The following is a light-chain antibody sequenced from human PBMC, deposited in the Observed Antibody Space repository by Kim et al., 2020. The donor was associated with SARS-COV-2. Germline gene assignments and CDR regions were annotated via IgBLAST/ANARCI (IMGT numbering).Light chain of an antibody. Sequence: PGERATLSCRASQRVTGTYLAWYQQKPGQAPRLVISDASSRAAGIPDRFSGNGSGTDFTLTISRLEPGDSAVYHCQQYGDSPKTFGQGTKV. J-gene: IGKJ1*01. CDR3: QQYGDSPKT. V-gene: IGKV3-20*01. CDR1: QRVTGTY. CDR2: DAS.